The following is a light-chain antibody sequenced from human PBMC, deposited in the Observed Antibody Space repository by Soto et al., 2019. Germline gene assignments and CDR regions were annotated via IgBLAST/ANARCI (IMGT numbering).Light chain of an antibody. J-gene: IGLJ2*01. V-gene: IGLV2-14*03. Sequence: QSALTQPASVSGSPGQWSTISCTGPRGDIGAYNFASCYQQNPGEVPKLILYDVNVRPSGVSNRFSGSKSGNTASLTISGLQAEDEADYYCTSWTTSTTMIFGGGTKVTVL. CDR1: RGDIGAYNF. CDR2: DVN. CDR3: TSWTTSTTMI.